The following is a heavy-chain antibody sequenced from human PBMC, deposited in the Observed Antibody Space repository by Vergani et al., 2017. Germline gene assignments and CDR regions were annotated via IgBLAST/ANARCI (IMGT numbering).Heavy chain of an antibody. CDR1: GFTFDDYA. D-gene: IGHD6-6*01. Sequence: EVQLVESGGGLVQPGRSLRLSCAASGFTFDDYAMHWVRQAPGKGLEWVSGISWNSGSIGYADSVKGRFTISRDNAKNSLYLQMNSLRAEDTALYYCAKGYGSSLPDYFDCWGQGTLVTVSS. V-gene: IGHV3-9*01. CDR3: AKGYGSSLPDYFDC. J-gene: IGHJ4*02. CDR2: ISWNSGSI.